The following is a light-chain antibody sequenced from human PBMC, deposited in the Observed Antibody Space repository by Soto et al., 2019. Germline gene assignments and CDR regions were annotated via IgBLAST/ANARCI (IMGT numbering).Light chain of an antibody. CDR2: KNN. CDR1: RSSIGSNS. V-gene: IGLV1-44*01. J-gene: IGLJ2*01. Sequence: QSVLTQPPAASATPGQRVTISCSGSRSSIGSNSVNWYQQLPGTAPKLLIYKNNRRPSGVPDRFSGSKSGTSASLAISGLQSEDEADYYCAAWDDSLTVLFGGGTQLTVL. CDR3: AAWDDSLTVL.